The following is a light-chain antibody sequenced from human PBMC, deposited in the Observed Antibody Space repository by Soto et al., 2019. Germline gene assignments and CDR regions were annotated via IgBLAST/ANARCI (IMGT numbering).Light chain of an antibody. J-gene: IGKJ1*01. CDR2: SAS. CDR1: QMISSS. V-gene: IGKV1-39*01. CDR3: QQSYSSPWT. Sequence: IQITQSASSLSSFVGDRVTITCRTSQMISSSLNWYQQKPGKAPKLLIYSASSLQSGVPSRFSGSGSGADFTLTISSLQPEDFATYYCQQSYSSPWTFGQGTKVDI.